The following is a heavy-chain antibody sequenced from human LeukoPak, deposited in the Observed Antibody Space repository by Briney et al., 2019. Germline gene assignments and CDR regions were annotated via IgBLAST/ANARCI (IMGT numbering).Heavy chain of an antibody. CDR1: GGSISSSSYY. J-gene: IGHJ5*02. D-gene: IGHD3-10*01. V-gene: IGHV4-39*01. CDR2: IYYSGSP. Sequence: SETLSLTCTVSGGSISSSSYYWGWIRQPPGKGLEWIGRIYYSGSPYYNPSLKSRVTIPVDTSKKQFSLKLSSVTAADTAVYYCARHVGFITMVRGVINNNWFDPWGQGTLVTVSS. CDR3: ARHVGFITMVRGVINNNWFDP.